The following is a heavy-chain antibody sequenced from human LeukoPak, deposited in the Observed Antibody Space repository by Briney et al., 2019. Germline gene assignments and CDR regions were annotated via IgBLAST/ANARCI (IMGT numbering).Heavy chain of an antibody. CDR2: IYSGGST. V-gene: IGHV3-66*02. J-gene: IGHJ4*02. CDR3: ARPTRGTLRFTELDY. CDR1: GFTFSSYA. Sequence: GGSLRLSCAASGFTFSSYAMHWVRQAPGKGLEWVSVIYSGGSTYYADSVKGRFTISRDNSKNTLYLQMNSLRTADTAVYYCARPTRGTLRFTELDYWGQGTLVTVSS. D-gene: IGHD5/OR15-5a*01.